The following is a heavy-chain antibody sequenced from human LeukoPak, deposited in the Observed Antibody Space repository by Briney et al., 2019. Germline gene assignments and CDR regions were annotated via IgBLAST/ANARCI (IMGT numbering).Heavy chain of an antibody. CDR3: ARHPYY. CDR1: GYSISSGYY. J-gene: IGHJ4*02. Sequence: TSETLSLTCTVSGYSISSGYYWSWIRQPPGKGLEWIGEINHSGSTNYNPSLKSRVTISVDTSKNQFSLKLSSVTAADTAVYYCARHPYYWGQGTLVTVSS. V-gene: IGHV4-38-2*02. CDR2: INHSGST.